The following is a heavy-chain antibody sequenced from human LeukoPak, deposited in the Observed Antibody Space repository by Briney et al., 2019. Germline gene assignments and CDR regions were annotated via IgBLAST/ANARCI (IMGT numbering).Heavy chain of an antibody. CDR1: GFSFDDYA. CDR3: AGGTYYYYGMDV. V-gene: IGHV3-9*01. CDR2: ISWNSGSL. D-gene: IGHD1-1*01. J-gene: IGHJ6*02. Sequence: PGGSLRLSCAASGFSFDDYAMHWVRQAPGKGLEWASGISWNSGSLDYADSVKGRFTISRDNAKNSLYLQMNSLKAEDTALYYCAGGTYYYYGMDVWGQGTTVTVSS.